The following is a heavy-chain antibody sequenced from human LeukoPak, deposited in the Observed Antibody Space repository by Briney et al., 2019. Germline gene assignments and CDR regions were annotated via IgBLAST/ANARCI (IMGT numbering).Heavy chain of an antibody. CDR2: INHSGST. V-gene: IGHV4-34*01. CDR1: GGSFSGYY. D-gene: IGHD1-26*01. CDR3: AIIVGAINY. J-gene: IGHJ4*02. Sequence: SETLSLTCAVYGGSFSGYYWSWIRQPPGKGLEWIGEINHSGSTNYNPSLKSRVTISVDTSKNQFSPKLSSVTAADTAVYYCAIIVGAINYWGQGTLVTVSS.